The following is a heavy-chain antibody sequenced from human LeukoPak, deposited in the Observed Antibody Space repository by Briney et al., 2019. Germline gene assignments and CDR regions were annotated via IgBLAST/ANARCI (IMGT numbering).Heavy chain of an antibody. Sequence: SETLSLTCTVSGGSISSSSYYWGWIRQPPGKGLEWIGSIYYSGSTYYNPSLKSRVTISVDTSKNQFSLKLSSVTAADTVVYYCARVTVWFGELPLVDYWGQGTLVTVSS. CDR3: ARVTVWFGELPLVDY. J-gene: IGHJ4*02. V-gene: IGHV4-39*07. D-gene: IGHD3-10*01. CDR2: IYYSGST. CDR1: GGSISSSSYY.